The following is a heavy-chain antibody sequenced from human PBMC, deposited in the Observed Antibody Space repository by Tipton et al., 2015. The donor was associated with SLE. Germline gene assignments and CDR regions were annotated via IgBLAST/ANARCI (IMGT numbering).Heavy chain of an antibody. V-gene: IGHV4-34*01. CDR2: INHSGST. CDR3: ARDPYDSWSDYQATFDY. D-gene: IGHD3-3*01. J-gene: IGHJ4*02. CDR1: GGSFSGYY. Sequence: TLSLTCAVYGGSFSGYYWSWIRQPPGKGLEWIGEINHSGSTNHNPSLKNRVTISVDTSKNQFSLKLSSVTAADTAVYYCARDPYDSWSDYQATFDYWGQGTLATVSP.